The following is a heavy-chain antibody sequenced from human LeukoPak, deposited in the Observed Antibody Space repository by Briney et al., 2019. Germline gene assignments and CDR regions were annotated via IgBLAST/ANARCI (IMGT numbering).Heavy chain of an antibody. CDR2: IYYSGNT. CDR3: ARDSNGARSSGSYLEGFDY. J-gene: IGHJ4*02. V-gene: IGHV4-31*03. D-gene: IGHD1-26*01. CDR1: GDSISSGGYY. Sequence: SQTLSLTCTVSGDSISSGGYYWSWIRQPPGKGLEGIGYIYYSGNTYYNPSLKRRVTISVARSQNQFSLKLRSVTAADTAVYYCARDSNGARSSGSYLEGFDYWGQGTLVTVSS.